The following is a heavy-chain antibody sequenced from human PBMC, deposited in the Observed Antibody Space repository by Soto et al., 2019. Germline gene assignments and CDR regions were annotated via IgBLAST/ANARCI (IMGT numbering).Heavy chain of an antibody. CDR1: GGSISSYY. J-gene: IGHJ6*02. CDR3: ARLITGRHYYYYGMDV. V-gene: IGHV4-59*01. D-gene: IGHD1-20*01. CDR2: IYYSGST. Sequence: PSETLSLTCTVSGGSISSYYWSWIRQPPGKGLEWIGYIYYSGSTNYNPSLKSRVTISVDTSKNQFSLKLSSVTAADTAVYYCARLITGRHYYYYGMDVWGQGTTVTVS.